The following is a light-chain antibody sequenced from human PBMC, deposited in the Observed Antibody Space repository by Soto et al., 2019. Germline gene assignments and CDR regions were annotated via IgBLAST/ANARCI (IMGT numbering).Light chain of an antibody. CDR2: DTS. V-gene: IGKV3-15*01. Sequence: EKVMTQSPATLSASPGERATLSCGASQSVRRNVAWYQQKPGQPPRLLIYDTSTRATGIPSRFSGSGSGTEFTLTISSLKSEDFAVYYCQQYHNWPRTFGQRTKVDIK. CDR3: QQYHNWPRT. J-gene: IGKJ1*01. CDR1: QSVRRN.